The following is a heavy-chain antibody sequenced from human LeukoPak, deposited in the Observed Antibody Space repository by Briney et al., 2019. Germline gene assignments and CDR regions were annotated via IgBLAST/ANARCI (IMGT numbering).Heavy chain of an antibody. CDR1: VFTFTSSA. D-gene: IGHD6-19*01. Sequence: GASVKVSCKASVFTFTSSAMQWVRQARGQRLEWIGWIVVGSGNTNYAQKFQERVTITRDMSTSTAYMELSSLRSEDTAVYYCAAEAVAGKDAFDIWGQGTMVTVSS. CDR3: AAEAVAGKDAFDI. CDR2: IVVGSGNT. V-gene: IGHV1-58*02. J-gene: IGHJ3*02.